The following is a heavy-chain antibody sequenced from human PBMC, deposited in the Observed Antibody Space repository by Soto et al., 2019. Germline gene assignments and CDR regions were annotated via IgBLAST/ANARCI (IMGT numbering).Heavy chain of an antibody. V-gene: IGHV4-34*01. CDR2: INHSGST. J-gene: IGHJ3*02. Sequence: QVQLQQWGAGLLKPSETLSLTCAVYGGSFSGYYWSWIRQPPGKGLEWIGEINHSGSTNYNPSLKSRVTISEDTSKNQFSLNLSSVTAADTAVYYCVRVACGGDCSNFNAFDIWGQGTMVTVSP. CDR3: VRVACGGDCSNFNAFDI. D-gene: IGHD2-21*02. CDR1: GGSFSGYY.